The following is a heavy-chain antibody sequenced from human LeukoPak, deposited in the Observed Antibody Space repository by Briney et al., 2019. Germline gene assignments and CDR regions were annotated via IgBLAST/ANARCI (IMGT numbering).Heavy chain of an antibody. CDR2: ISAYNGNR. J-gene: IGHJ3*02. CDR3: ARGMGYSYGHPQGAFDI. CDR1: GYTFTTYG. V-gene: IGHV1-18*01. Sequence: GASVKVSCKASGYTFTTYGITWVRQAPGQGLEWMGWISAYNGNRNYAQKLQGRVTMTTDTSTSTAYMELRSLRSEDTAVYYCARGMGYSYGHPQGAFDIWGQGTMVTVSS. D-gene: IGHD5-18*01.